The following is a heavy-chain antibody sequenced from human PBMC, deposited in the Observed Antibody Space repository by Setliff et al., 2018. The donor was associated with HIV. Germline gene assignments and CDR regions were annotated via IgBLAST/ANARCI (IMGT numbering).Heavy chain of an antibody. CDR2: IYHSGNT. V-gene: IGHV4-38-2*02. D-gene: IGHD7-27*01. CDR1: GYSISSGYY. J-gene: IGHJ6*02. Sequence: SETLSLTCAVSGYSISSGYYWGWIRQPPGKGLEWIGSIYHSGNTYYNPSLKSRVTSSVDTSENQFSLKLSSVTAADTAVYYCARDLGSGLYYYGMDVWCQGTTVTVSS. CDR3: ARDLGSGLYYYGMDV.